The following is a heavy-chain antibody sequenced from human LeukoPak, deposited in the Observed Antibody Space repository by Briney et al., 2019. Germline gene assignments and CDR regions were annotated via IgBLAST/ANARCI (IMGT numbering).Heavy chain of an antibody. CDR2: INHSGST. V-gene: IGHV4-34*01. CDR1: GGSFSGYY. D-gene: IGHD3-22*01. CDR3: ARGRYYYDSSGPYFDY. J-gene: IGHJ4*02. Sequence: SSETLSLTCAVYGGSFSGYYWSWSRQPPGKGLEGIGEINHSGSTNYNPSLKSRDTISVDTSKNQFSLKLSSVTAADTAVYYCARGRYYYDSSGPYFDYWGQGTLVTVSS.